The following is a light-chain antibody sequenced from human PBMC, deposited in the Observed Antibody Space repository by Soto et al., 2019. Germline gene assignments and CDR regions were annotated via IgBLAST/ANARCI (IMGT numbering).Light chain of an antibody. CDR3: QQYNNWPAIT. CDR1: QSVSSN. V-gene: IGKV3-15*01. CDR2: GAS. Sequence: EILMTQSPATLSVSPGERATLYCRASQSVSSNFAWYQQKPGQAPRLLIYGASTRATGIPARFSGSGSGTEFTLTISSLQSEDFAVYYCQQYNNWPAITFGQGTRLEIK. J-gene: IGKJ5*01.